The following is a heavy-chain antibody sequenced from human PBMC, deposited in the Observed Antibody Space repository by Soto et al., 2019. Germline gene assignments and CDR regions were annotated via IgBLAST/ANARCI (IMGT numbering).Heavy chain of an antibody. CDR1: GFTFSSYA. J-gene: IGHJ6*03. D-gene: IGHD1-26*01. CDR2: ISGSGGST. V-gene: IGHV3-23*01. CDR3: AAPPKRGAHYYYYYMDV. Sequence: GGSLRLSCAASGFTFSSYAMSWVRQAPGKGLEWVSAISGSGGSTYYADSVKGRFTISRDNSKNTLYLQMNSLRAEDTAVYYCAAPPKRGAHYYYYYMDVWGKGTTVTVSS.